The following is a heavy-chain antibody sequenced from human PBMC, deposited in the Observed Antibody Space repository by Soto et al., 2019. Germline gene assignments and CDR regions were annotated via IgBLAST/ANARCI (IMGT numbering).Heavy chain of an antibody. CDR3: ARLKAGTAAFDY. J-gene: IGHJ4*02. CDR1: GFAFSSYW. D-gene: IGHD6-19*01. Sequence: EVQLVESGGDLVQPGGSLRLSCAASGFAFSSYWMHWVRQAPGKGLVWVSRINSDGSMTNYADSVRGRFTISRDNAENTLYRQMNSLRAEDTAVYYCARLKAGTAAFDYWGQGTLVTVSS. V-gene: IGHV3-74*01. CDR2: INSDGSMT.